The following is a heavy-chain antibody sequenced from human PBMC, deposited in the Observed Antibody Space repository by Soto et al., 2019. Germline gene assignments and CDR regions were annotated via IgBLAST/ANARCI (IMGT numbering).Heavy chain of an antibody. CDR1: GGSISSGDYY. CDR2: IYYSGST. Sequence: QVQLQESGPGLVKPSQTLSLTCTVSGGSISSGDYYWSWIRQPPGKGLEWIGYIYYSGSTYYNPSLKSRITISVDTSKNQFSLKLSSVTAADTAVYYCARNDYGDQKPPFPDYWGQGTLVTVSS. J-gene: IGHJ4*02. D-gene: IGHD4-17*01. CDR3: ARNDYGDQKPPFPDY. V-gene: IGHV4-30-4*01.